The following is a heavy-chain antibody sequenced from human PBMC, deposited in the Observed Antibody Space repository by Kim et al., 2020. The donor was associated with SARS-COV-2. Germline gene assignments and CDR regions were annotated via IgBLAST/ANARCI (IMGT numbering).Heavy chain of an antibody. Sequence: SETLSLTCTVSGGSISSSSYYWGWIRQPPGKGLEWIGSIYYSGSTYYNPSLKSRVTISVDTSKNQFSLKLSSVTAADTAVYYCARDESSISQWLVWRGYFDLWGRGTLVTVSS. CDR2: IYYSGST. V-gene: IGHV4-39*07. D-gene: IGHD6-19*01. CDR3: ARDESSISQWLVWRGYFDL. J-gene: IGHJ2*01. CDR1: GGSISSSSYY.